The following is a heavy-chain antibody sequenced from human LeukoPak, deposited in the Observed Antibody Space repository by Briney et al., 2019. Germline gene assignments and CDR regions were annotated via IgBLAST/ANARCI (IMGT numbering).Heavy chain of an antibody. J-gene: IGHJ4*02. V-gene: IGHV3-48*03. D-gene: IGHD6-13*01. CDR3: AREDVIAAPFDY. CDR1: GFTFSSYE. Sequence: GGSLRLSCAASGFTFSSYEMNWVRQAPGKGLEWVSYISSSGSTIYCADSVKGRFTISRDNAKNSLYLQMNSLRAEDTAVYYCAREDVIAAPFDYWGQGTLVTVSS. CDR2: ISSSGSTI.